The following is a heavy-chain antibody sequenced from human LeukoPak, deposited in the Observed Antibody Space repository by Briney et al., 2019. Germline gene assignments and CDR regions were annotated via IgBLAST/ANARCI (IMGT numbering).Heavy chain of an antibody. J-gene: IGHJ4*02. Sequence: ALVKVSCKASGYTFTSYYMHWVRQAPGQGLEWMGIINPSGGSTSYAQKFQGRVTMTRDTSTSTVYMELSSLRSEDTAVYYRARVQRVTLVRGVTAPLYYGGQGTLVTVSS. CDR2: INPSGGST. D-gene: IGHD3-10*01. CDR1: GYTFTSYY. CDR3: ARVQRVTLVRGVTAPLYY. V-gene: IGHV1-46*01.